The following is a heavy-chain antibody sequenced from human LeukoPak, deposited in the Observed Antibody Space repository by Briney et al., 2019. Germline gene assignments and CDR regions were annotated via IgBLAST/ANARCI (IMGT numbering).Heavy chain of an antibody. Sequence: PGESLKISCKGSGYNFISYWVARVRQMPGKGLEWMGNIFPADSDTRYSPSCQGQVTISADKSISTAYLQWSRLKASDTAIYYCARMRGIVVALDNWFDPWGQGTLVTVSS. CDR2: IFPADSDT. J-gene: IGHJ5*02. D-gene: IGHD2-15*01. V-gene: IGHV5-51*01. CDR1: GYNFISYW. CDR3: ARMRGIVVALDNWFDP.